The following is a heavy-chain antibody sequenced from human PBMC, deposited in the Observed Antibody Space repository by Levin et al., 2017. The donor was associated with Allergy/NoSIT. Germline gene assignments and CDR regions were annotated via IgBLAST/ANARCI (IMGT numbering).Heavy chain of an antibody. CDR2: IVPMFGTA. V-gene: IGHV1-69*13. CDR3: ARDGLQFCRHTKCYAGVDFYDC. D-gene: IGHD2-2*01. J-gene: IGHJ4*02. CDR1: GGTFINYA. Sequence: GASVKVSCKASGGTFINYAFNWVRQAPGQGLEWMGGIVPMFGTANYAQKFQGRVTITADESTNTAYVELRSLEYEDTAMYYVARDGLQFCRHTKCYAGVDFYDCWGQGTLVTVSS.